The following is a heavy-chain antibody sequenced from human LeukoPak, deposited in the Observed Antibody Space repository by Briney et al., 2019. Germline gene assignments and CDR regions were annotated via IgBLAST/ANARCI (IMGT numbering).Heavy chain of an antibody. V-gene: IGHV3-23*01. CDR1: GFTFDNYA. Sequence: GGSLGLSCAASGFTFDNYAMSWVRQAPGKGLEWVSAISGSGGSTYYADSVKGRFTISRDNSKNTLYLQMNSLRAEDTAVYYCANWAYCSGGSCYYPPFDYWGQGTLVTVSS. J-gene: IGHJ4*02. D-gene: IGHD2-15*01. CDR2: ISGSGGST. CDR3: ANWAYCSGGSCYYPPFDY.